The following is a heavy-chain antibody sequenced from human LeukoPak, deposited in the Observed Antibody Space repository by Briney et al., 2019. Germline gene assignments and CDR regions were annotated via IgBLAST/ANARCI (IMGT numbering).Heavy chain of an antibody. J-gene: IGHJ4*02. V-gene: IGHV2-5*02. Sequence: SGPTLVKPTQTLTLTRTFSGFSLSTGGVGVGWIRQPPGKALECLALIYWDDDRRYNPSLRSRLTITKDTSRNQVVLTMTDMDPVDTATYFCAKRRGGYNWNDGDFDYWGQGTLVTVSP. CDR1: GFSLSTGGVG. CDR2: IYWDDDR. CDR3: AKRRGGYNWNDGDFDY. D-gene: IGHD1-1*01.